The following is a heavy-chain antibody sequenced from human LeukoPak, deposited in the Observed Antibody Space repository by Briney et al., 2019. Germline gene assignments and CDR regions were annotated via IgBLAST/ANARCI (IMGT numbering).Heavy chain of an antibody. CDR3: ARRVYATSHYF. V-gene: IGHV4-39*01. Sequence: PSETLSLTCTVSGGSISNSNSFWAWIRQPPGKGLEWIGTIYYSGITHYSPSLKSRVTISVDTSKNQFSLKLSSVTAADTALYYCARRVYATSHYFWGQGTLVTVSS. CDR2: IYYSGIT. D-gene: IGHD5/OR15-5a*01. CDR1: GGSISNSNSF. J-gene: IGHJ4*02.